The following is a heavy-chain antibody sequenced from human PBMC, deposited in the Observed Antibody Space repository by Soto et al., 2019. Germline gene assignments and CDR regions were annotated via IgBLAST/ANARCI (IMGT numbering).Heavy chain of an antibody. D-gene: IGHD2-15*01. CDR1: GFTFSNYA. J-gene: IGHJ4*02. Sequence: EVQLLESGGGSVQPGGSLSLSCSASGFTFSNYAMSWVRQAPGKGLELVASISGSGRSTNYADSVKGRFTISRDNTMNTLDVQMSSVRAEDTPVYYCARDRGNICSGGSCYFQAPDYWCQGTLDTVSP. CDR2: ISGSGRST. V-gene: IGHV3-23*01. CDR3: ARDRGNICSGGSCYFQAPDY.